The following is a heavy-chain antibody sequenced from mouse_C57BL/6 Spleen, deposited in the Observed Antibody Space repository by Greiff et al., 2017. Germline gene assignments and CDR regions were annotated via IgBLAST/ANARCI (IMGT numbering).Heavy chain of an antibody. Sequence: QVQLQQPGAELVKPGASVKMSCKASGYPFTSYWITWVKQRPGQGLGWIGEIYPGSGSTNDNEKFKRKATLTGDTSSSTAYMQLSSLTSEDSAVYYCARRYDYDDAMDYWGQGTSVTVSS. CDR3: ARRYDYDDAMDY. CDR1: GYPFTSYW. CDR2: IYPGSGST. V-gene: IGHV1-55*01. J-gene: IGHJ4*01. D-gene: IGHD2-4*01.